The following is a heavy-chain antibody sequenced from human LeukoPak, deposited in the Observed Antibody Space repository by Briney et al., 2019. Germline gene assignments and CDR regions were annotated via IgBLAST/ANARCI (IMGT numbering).Heavy chain of an antibody. D-gene: IGHD5-18*01. Sequence: ASVKVSCKASRGTFSSYAISWVRQAPGQGLEGMGGIIPIIGTANNAQKFQGRVTITADKSTSTAYMELSSLRSEDTAVYYCARVDTVNYYYYTGVWGKGTPVTVSS. CDR1: RGTFSSYA. CDR2: IIPIIGTA. V-gene: IGHV1-69*06. CDR3: ARVDTVNYYYYTGV. J-gene: IGHJ6*03.